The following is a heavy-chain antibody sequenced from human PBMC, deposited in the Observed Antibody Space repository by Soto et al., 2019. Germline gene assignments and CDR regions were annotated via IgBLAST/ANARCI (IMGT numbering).Heavy chain of an antibody. CDR1: GFTFSSYA. CDR3: AAPSGHWFDP. CDR2: ISGSGGGTI. V-gene: IGHV3-23*01. Sequence: GGSLRLSCAASGFTFSSYAMSWVRQAPGKGLEWVSAISGSGGGTIDYAAPVKGRFTISRGDSKNTLYLQMNSLKTEDTAVYYCAAPSGHWFDPWGQGTLVTVSS. J-gene: IGHJ5*02.